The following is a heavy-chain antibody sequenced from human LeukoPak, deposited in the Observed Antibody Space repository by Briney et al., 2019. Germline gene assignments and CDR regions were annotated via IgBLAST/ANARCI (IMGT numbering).Heavy chain of an antibody. Sequence: SETLSLTCSVSSGSIISFYWGWIRQTPGKPLEWIGYIYYSGRTSYNPSLKSRVTISVDTSNNQFSLRLDSVTAADTAVYFCARHGGTVAINDAFDIWGQGTMVTVSS. CDR1: SGSIISFY. V-gene: IGHV4-59*08. CDR2: IYYSGRT. CDR3: ARHGGTVAINDAFDI. D-gene: IGHD1/OR15-1a*01. J-gene: IGHJ3*02.